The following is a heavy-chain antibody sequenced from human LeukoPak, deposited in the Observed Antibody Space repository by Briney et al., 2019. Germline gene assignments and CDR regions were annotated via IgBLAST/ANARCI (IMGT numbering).Heavy chain of an antibody. CDR1: GFTFSSYS. CDR3: ATPYYYDSSGYYYDY. J-gene: IGHJ4*02. V-gene: IGHV3-21*01. CDR2: ISSSSSYI. D-gene: IGHD3-22*01. Sequence: GGSLRLSCAASGFTFSSYSMTWVRQAPGKGLEWVSSISSSSSYIYYADSVKGRFTISRDNSKNTLYLQMNSLRAEDTAVYYCATPYYYDSSGYYYDYWGQGTLVTVSS.